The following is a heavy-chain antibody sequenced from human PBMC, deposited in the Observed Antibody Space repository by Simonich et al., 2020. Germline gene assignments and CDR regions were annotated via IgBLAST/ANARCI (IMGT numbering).Heavy chain of an antibody. J-gene: IGHJ6*02. V-gene: IGHV4-38-2*01. CDR2: IYHSGST. CDR3: ARVGYSNYYYYGMDV. CDR1: GYSISSGYY. Sequence: QVQLQESGPGLVKPSETLSLTCAVSGYSISSGYYWGWIRRPPGKGLEWIGSIYHSGSTYYNPSRKSRVTISVDTSKNQFSLKLSSVTAADTAVYYCARVGYSNYYYYGMDVWGQGTTVTVSS. D-gene: IGHD6-13*01.